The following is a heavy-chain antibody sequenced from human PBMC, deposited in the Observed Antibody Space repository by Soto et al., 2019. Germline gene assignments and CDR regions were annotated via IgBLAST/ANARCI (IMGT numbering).Heavy chain of an antibody. V-gene: IGHV3-11*01. CDR2: ISGGGTTT. D-gene: IGHD3-10*01. Sequence: PXGSLRLSCSASGFSFSDHSMTWIRQAPGKGLEWVSKISGGGTTTHYADSVKGRFTVSRDNAKNSLYLQMNSLRAEDTAVYYCGGDPYYYGSAFWGQGSLVTVSS. CDR1: GFSFSDHS. CDR3: GGDPYYYGSAF. J-gene: IGHJ1*01.